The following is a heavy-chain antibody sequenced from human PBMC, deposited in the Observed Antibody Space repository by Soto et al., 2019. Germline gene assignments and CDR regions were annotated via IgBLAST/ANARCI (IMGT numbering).Heavy chain of an antibody. Sequence: QVQLLQSGAEVRTPGASVRVSCKASGYTFTNYDINWVRQATGQGLEWMGWLNPNSGNTAYTQKFQGRVTMTWDTSTRTVYMELSGLRSADTAVYYCARGAPQVAGTAYWGQGTPVTVSS. CDR2: LNPNSGNT. D-gene: IGHD6-19*01. J-gene: IGHJ4*02. CDR1: GYTFTNYD. CDR3: ARGAPQVAGTAY. V-gene: IGHV1-8*01.